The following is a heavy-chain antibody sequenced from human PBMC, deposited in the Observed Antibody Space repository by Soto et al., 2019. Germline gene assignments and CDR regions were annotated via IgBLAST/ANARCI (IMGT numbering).Heavy chain of an antibody. D-gene: IGHD3-10*01. CDR1: SGSISSSNW. Sequence: SETLSLTCAVSSGSISSSNWWSWVRQPPVKGLEWIGEIYHSGSTNYNPSLKSRVTISVDKSKNQFSLKLSSVTAADTAVYYCARAEERYYYGSGSYPHDAFDIWGQGTMVTVSS. CDR2: IYHSGST. V-gene: IGHV4-4*02. J-gene: IGHJ3*02. CDR3: ARAEERYYYGSGSYPHDAFDI.